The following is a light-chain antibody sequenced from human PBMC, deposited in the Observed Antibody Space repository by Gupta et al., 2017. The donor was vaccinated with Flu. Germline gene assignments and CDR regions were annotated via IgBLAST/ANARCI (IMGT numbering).Light chain of an antibody. CDR2: DDF. J-gene: IGKJ4*01. CDR1: QSVTPF. V-gene: IGKV3-11*01. Sequence: EIVLTQYPGTLSLSPGQRATLSCRASQSVTPFLAWYQQKPGQAPRLLIYDDFRRATGVPARFSGSGSGTDFTLTIRSLEPEDFVVYYCQQRATWPLTFGGGTKVEI. CDR3: QQRATWPLT.